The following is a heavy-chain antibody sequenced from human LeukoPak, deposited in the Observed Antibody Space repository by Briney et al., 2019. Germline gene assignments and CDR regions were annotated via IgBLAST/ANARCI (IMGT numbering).Heavy chain of an antibody. V-gene: IGHV4-39*01. J-gene: IGHJ4*02. CDR2: IYYSGST. CDR1: GGSISSSSYY. Sequence: SETLSPTCTVSGGSISSSSYYWGWIRQPPGKGLEWIGSIYYSGSTYYNPSLKSRVTISVDTSKNQFSLKLSSVTAADTAVYYCVRRNYDSSGYYTPLFDYWGQGTLVTVSS. D-gene: IGHD3-22*01. CDR3: VRRNYDSSGYYTPLFDY.